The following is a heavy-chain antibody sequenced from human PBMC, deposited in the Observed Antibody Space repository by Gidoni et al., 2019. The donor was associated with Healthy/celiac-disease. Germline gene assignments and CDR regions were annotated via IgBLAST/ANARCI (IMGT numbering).Heavy chain of an antibody. D-gene: IGHD3-22*01. Sequence: QFTLRASGPALVKPTQTLSLPCIFSGSSPSPSGMCVSWLRQPPGKSLEWLALIVWDDDKYYSTSLKTRLTISKDTSKNQVVLTMTNRDPVDTATYYCARTDNSGPRPSIFDYWGQGTLVTVSS. V-gene: IGHV2-70*01. J-gene: IGHJ4*02. CDR1: GSSPSPSGMC. CDR3: ARTDNSGPRPSIFDY. CDR2: IVWDDDK.